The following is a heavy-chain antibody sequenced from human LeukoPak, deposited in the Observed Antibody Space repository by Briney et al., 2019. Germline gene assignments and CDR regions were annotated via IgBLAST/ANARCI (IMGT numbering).Heavy chain of an antibody. V-gene: IGHV7-4-1*02. CDR1: GYTFTSYA. D-gene: IGHD3-3*01. J-gene: IGHJ5*02. Sequence: ASVKVSCKASGYTFTSYAMNWVRQAPGQGLEWMGWINTNTGNPTYAQGFTGRFVFSLDTSVSTAYLQISSLKAEDTAVYYCARPSNYDFWSGYYNNWFDPWGQGTLVTVSS. CDR3: ARPSNYDFWSGYYNNWFDP. CDR2: INTNTGNP.